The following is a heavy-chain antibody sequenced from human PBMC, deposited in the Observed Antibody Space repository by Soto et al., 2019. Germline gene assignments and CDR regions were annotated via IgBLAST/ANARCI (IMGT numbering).Heavy chain of an antibody. J-gene: IGHJ6*03. Sequence: SETLSLTCTVSGGSISSYYWSWIRQPPGKGLEWIGYIYYSGSTNYNPSLKSRVTISVDTSKNQFSLKLSSVTAADTAVYYCARVLFSDYGDPHTRYYYYMDVWGKGTTVTVSS. V-gene: IGHV4-59*01. CDR3: ARVLFSDYGDPHTRYYYYMDV. CDR2: IYYSGST. D-gene: IGHD4-17*01. CDR1: GGSISSYY.